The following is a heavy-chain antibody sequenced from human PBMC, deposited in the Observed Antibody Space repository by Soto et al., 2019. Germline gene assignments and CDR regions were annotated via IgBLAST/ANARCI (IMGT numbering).Heavy chain of an antibody. J-gene: IGHJ4*02. D-gene: IGHD3-9*01. CDR2: LTPDGTTI. Sequence: PGGSLRLSCEASGFTFSKYWMHWVRQAPGKGLVWVARLTPDGTTIAYADSVKGRFTISRDNAKNTLYLQMSSLRAEDTAVYFCTGYYDVFTRHLDYWGQGTMVTVSS. CDR1: GFTFSKYW. V-gene: IGHV3-74*01. CDR3: TGYYDVFTRHLDY.